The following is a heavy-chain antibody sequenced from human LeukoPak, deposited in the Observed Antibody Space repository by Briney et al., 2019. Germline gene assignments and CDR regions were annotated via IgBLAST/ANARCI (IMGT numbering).Heavy chain of an antibody. CDR1: GYTLTSCY. J-gene: IGHJ6*02. D-gene: IGHD1-26*01. Sequence: VASVKVSCKVSGYTLTSCYMHWVRQAPGQGLEWMGIINPSGGSTSSAQKFQGRVTMTRDTSTSTVYMELSSLRSEDTAVYYCAREWVSGYYYGMDVWGQGTTVTVSS. CDR3: AREWVSGYYYGMDV. CDR2: INPSGGST. V-gene: IGHV1-46*01.